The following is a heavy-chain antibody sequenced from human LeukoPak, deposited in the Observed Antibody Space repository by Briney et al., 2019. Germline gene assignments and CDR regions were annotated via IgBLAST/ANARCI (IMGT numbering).Heavy chain of an antibody. D-gene: IGHD6-25*01. Sequence: GRSLRLSCEASGFHFSSYGIHWVRQAPGKGLEWEAVISYFGGFQFYEEFVKGRFNNSRDQSNKSVFLQMNTLRGEDTAVYYCAKDRSSGPHYYYGMDVWGRGTTVIVSS. V-gene: IGHV3-30*18. CDR2: ISYFGGFQ. CDR1: GFHFSSYG. CDR3: AKDRSSGPHYYYGMDV. J-gene: IGHJ6*02.